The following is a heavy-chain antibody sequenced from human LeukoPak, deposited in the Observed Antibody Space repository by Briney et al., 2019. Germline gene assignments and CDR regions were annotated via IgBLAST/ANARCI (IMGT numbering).Heavy chain of an antibody. D-gene: IGHD6-19*01. Sequence: SETLSLTCSVSDGSISSFYWSWIRQPPGKGLEWIGNIHYTGSTNFNPSLKSRVTTSVDTSKNQFSLKLSSVTAADTAVYYCARGSNGVVAGTFDHWGQGTLVTVSS. V-gene: IGHV4-59*01. CDR2: IHYTGST. J-gene: IGHJ4*02. CDR1: DGSISSFY. CDR3: ARGSNGVVAGTFDH.